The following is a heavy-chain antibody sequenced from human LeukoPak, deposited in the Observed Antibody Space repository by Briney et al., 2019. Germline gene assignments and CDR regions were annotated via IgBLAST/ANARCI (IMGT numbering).Heavy chain of an antibody. V-gene: IGHV3-74*01. J-gene: IGHJ4*02. CDR3: ARSYDYVWGSYRLPQYYFDY. CDR1: GFTLSSYW. Sequence: PGGSLRLSCAGSGFTLSSYWMHWVRQAPGKGLVWVSRINSDGSSTSYADSVKGRFTISRDNAKNTLYLQMNSLRAEDTAVYYCARSYDYVWGSYRLPQYYFDYWGQGTLVTVSS. CDR2: INSDGSST. D-gene: IGHD3-16*02.